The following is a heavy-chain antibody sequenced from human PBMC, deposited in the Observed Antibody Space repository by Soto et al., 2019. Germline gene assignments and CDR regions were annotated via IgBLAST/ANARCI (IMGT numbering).Heavy chain of an antibody. D-gene: IGHD3-22*01. CDR2: ISGSGGST. CDR1: GFTFSSYA. V-gene: IGHV3-23*01. Sequence: PGGSLRLSCAASGFTFSSYAMSWVRQAPGKGLEWVSAISGSGGSTYYADSVKGRFTISRDNSKNTLYLQMNSLRAEDTAVYYCANNQYKQEYYYDSSGYSYWGQGPLVTVSS. CDR3: ANNQYKQEYYYDSSGYSY. J-gene: IGHJ4*02.